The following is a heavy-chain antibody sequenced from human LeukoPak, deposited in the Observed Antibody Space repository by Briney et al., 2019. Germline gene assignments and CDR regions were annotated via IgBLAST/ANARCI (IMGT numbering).Heavy chain of an antibody. CDR1: GGSFSGYY. J-gene: IGHJ4*02. CDR3: ARHLPYYDFWSGPVSYFDY. Sequence: PSETLSLTCAVYGGSFSGYYWSWIRQPPGKGLEWIGEINHSGSTNYNPSLKSRVTISVDTSKNQFSLKLSSVTAADTAVYYCARHLPYYDFWSGPVSYFDYWGQGTLVTVSS. V-gene: IGHV4-34*01. CDR2: INHSGST. D-gene: IGHD3-3*01.